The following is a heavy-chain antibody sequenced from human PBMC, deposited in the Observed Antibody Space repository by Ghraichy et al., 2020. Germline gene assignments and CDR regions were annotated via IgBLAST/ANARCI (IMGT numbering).Heavy chain of an antibody. CDR3: ARVEYSSSPPLYFDY. D-gene: IGHD6-6*01. CDR1: GGSFSGYY. J-gene: IGHJ4*02. V-gene: IGHV4-34*01. Sequence: SETLSLTCAVYGGSFSGYYWSWIRQPPGKGLEWIGEINHSGSTNSNPYLKSRVTISVDTSKNQFSLKLSSVTAADSAVYYCARVEYSSSPPLYFDYWGQGTLVTVSS. CDR2: INHSGST.